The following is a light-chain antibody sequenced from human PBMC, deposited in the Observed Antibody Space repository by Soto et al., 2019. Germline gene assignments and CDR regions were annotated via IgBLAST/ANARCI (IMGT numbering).Light chain of an antibody. Sequence: EIVMTQSPATLSVSPGERATLSCRASQSVSSNLAWYQQKPGQAPRLLIYGASTRATGIPARFSGSGSGTEFTLTISSLQSEDFAVYYCQQYKNRLRTFGQGTKVEIK. V-gene: IGKV3-15*01. J-gene: IGKJ1*01. CDR2: GAS. CDR1: QSVSSN. CDR3: QQYKNRLRT.